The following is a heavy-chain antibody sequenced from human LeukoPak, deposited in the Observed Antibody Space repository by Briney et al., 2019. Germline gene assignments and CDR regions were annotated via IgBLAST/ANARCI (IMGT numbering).Heavy chain of an antibody. V-gene: IGHV3-11*01. CDR1: GFTFSDYY. CDR3: ARNIPSSWSWGWFDP. Sequence: KPGGSLRLSCAASGFTFSDYYMSWIRQAPGKGLEWVSYISSSGSTIYYADSVKGRFTISRDNAKNSPYLQMNSLRAEDTAVYYCARNIPSSWSWGWFDPWGQGTLVTVSS. CDR2: ISSSGSTI. J-gene: IGHJ5*02. D-gene: IGHD6-13*01.